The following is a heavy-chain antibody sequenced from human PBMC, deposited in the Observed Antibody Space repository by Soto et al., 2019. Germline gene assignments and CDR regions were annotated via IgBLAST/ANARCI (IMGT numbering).Heavy chain of an antibody. V-gene: IGHV3-30-3*01. CDR1: GFIFSSYA. CDR2: ISYDGSNK. D-gene: IGHD3-22*01. Sequence: GGSLRLSCGGSGFIFSSYAMHWVRQAPGKGLEWVAVISYDGSNKYYADSVKGRFTISRDNSKNTLYLQMNSLRAEDTAVYYCARDRDRPNYYEYLLDYWGQGTLVTVSS. CDR3: ARDRDRPNYYEYLLDY. J-gene: IGHJ4*02.